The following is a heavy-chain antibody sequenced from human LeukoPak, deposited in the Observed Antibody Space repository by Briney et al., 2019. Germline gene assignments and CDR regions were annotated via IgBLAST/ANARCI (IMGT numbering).Heavy chain of an antibody. D-gene: IGHD5-18*01. CDR1: GYTFTGYY. CDR3: ARCLDTAMGTPFDY. J-gene: IGHJ4*02. V-gene: IGHV1-2*02. Sequence: GASVKVSCKASGYTFTGYYMHWVRQAPGQGLEWMGWINPNSGGTNYAQKFQGRVTMTRDTSISTAYMELSRLRSDDTAVYYCARCLDTAMGTPFDYWGQGTLVTVSS. CDR2: INPNSGGT.